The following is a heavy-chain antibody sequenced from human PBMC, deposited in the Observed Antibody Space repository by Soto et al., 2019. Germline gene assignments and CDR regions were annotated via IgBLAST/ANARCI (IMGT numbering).Heavy chain of an antibody. Sequence: QVQLQESGPGLVKPSQTLSLTCPVSGASISSRGFYWTWIRQLPGKGLEWIGYISYSGSTNYSPSLKRRLNISIDTSDNHFSLKLTSVTAADTAVYYCARQSTVTGNYYFDSWGQGTLVTVAT. CDR2: ISYSGST. V-gene: IGHV4-31*03. CDR1: GASISSRGFY. J-gene: IGHJ4*02. CDR3: ARQSTVTGNYYFDS. D-gene: IGHD4-17*01.